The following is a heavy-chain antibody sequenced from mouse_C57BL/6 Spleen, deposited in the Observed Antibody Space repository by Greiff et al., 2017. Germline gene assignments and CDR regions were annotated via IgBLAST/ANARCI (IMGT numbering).Heavy chain of an antibody. D-gene: IGHD2-3*01. J-gene: IGHJ4*01. V-gene: IGHV14-4*01. CDR1: GFNIKDDY. CDR2: IDPENGDT. CDR3: TTDDGGVYAMDY. Sequence: VQLKESGAELVRPGASVKLSCTASGFNIKDDYMHWVKQRPEQGLEWIGWIDPENGDTEYASKFQGKATITADISSNTAYLQLSSLTSEDTAVYYCTTDDGGVYAMDYWGQGTSVTVSS.